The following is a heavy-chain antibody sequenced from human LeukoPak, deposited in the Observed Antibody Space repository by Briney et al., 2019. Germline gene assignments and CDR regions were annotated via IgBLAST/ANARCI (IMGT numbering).Heavy chain of an antibody. D-gene: IGHD2-8*02. V-gene: IGHV3-30-3*01. CDR3: ATGGDWFDP. Sequence: PGRSLRLSCAASGFRFSSYAMHWVRQAPGKGLEWVAFISYDESNKYYADSVKGRFTISRDNSKNTLYLQMNSLRAEDTAVYYCATGGDWFDPWGQGTLVTVSS. CDR2: ISYDESNK. CDR1: GFRFSSYA. J-gene: IGHJ5*02.